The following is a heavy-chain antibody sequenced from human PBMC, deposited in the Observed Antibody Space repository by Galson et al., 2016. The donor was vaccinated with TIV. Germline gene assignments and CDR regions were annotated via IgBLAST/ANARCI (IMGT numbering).Heavy chain of an antibody. Sequence: SDTLSLTCSVSGGSTASSRYFWGWIRQPPGKRLEWIGSGYYSGDTYFNPSLQSRVTISVDTANTQFSLRLTSVPAAATAVYHWARLMEWQLGWFDYWGHGTLVTVSS. CDR2: GYYSGDT. CDR1: GGSTASSRYF. D-gene: IGHD3-3*01. CDR3: ARLMEWQLGWFDY. J-gene: IGHJ4*01. V-gene: IGHV4-39*07.